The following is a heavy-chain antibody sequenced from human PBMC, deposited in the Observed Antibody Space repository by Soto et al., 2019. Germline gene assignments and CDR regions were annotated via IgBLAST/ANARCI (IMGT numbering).Heavy chain of an antibody. CDR2: ISSTNNV. J-gene: IGHJ5*02. CDR3: VTDRSGYSNNLGP. D-gene: IGHD4-4*01. CDR1: GFSFSLYR. Sequence: EVQLVESGGALVQPGGSLRLSCAASGFSFSLYRMNWVRQAPGKGLEWLAYISSTNNVYYADSVKGRFTIARVNVKSSLYLQMNSLRVEDTAMYHCVTDRSGYSNNLGPWCQGILVTVSS. V-gene: IGHV3-48*04.